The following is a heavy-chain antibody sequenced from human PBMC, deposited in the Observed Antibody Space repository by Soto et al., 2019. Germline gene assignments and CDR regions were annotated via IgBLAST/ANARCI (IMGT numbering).Heavy chain of an antibody. Sequence: ASVKFSCKASGYTFTSYGISWVRQAPGQGLEWMGWISAYNGNTNYAQKLQGRVTMTTDTSTSTAYMELRSLRSDDTAVYYCARDRGVLRFLEWLSDYYYYYGMDVWGQGTTVTVSS. CDR2: ISAYNGNT. CDR1: GYTFTSYG. CDR3: ARDRGVLRFLEWLSDYYYYYGMDV. J-gene: IGHJ6*02. V-gene: IGHV1-18*01. D-gene: IGHD3-3*01.